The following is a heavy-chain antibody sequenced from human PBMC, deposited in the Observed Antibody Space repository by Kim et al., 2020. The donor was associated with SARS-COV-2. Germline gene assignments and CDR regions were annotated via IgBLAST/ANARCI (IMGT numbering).Heavy chain of an antibody. D-gene: IGHD2-2*01. CDR1: GGSISSYY. Sequence: SETLSLTCTVSGGSISSYYWSWIRQPPGRGLEWIGYIYYSGSTNYNPSLKSRVTISVDTSKNQFSLKLSSVTAADTAVYYCGRVPGYCSSTSCSSGAHYYYYYGMDVWGQGTTVNVSS. V-gene: IGHV4-59*01. CDR2: IYYSGST. CDR3: GRVPGYCSSTSCSSGAHYYYYYGMDV. J-gene: IGHJ6*02.